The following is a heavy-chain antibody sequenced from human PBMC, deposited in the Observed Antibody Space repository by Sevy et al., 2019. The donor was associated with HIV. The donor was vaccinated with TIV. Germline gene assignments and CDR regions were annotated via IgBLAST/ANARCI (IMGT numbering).Heavy chain of an antibody. Sequence: GGSLRLSCAASGLTFISFSSSSMNWVRQAPGKGLEWVSSISSAGTYIYYADSMTGRFTISRDNAKSSVYLQMNSLRAEDTAGYYCARDRGVGTSSYGMDVWGQGTTVTVSS. V-gene: IGHV3-21*01. CDR2: ISSAGTYI. CDR3: ARDRGVGTSSYGMDV. CDR1: GLTFISFSSSS. J-gene: IGHJ6*02. D-gene: IGHD1-26*01.